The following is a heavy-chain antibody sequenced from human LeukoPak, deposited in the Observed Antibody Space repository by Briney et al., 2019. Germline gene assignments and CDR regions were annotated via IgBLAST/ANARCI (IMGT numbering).Heavy chain of an antibody. CDR1: GFTFSSYS. Sequence: GGSLTLSCPASGFTFSSYSMNWLRQAPGKGLEWVSSISSSSSYIYYADSVKGRFTISRDNAKNSLYLQMNSLRAEDTAVYYCARDRGPASNNDYWGQGTLVTVSS. J-gene: IGHJ4*02. CDR2: ISSSSSYI. CDR3: ARDRGPASNNDY. D-gene: IGHD2/OR15-2a*01. V-gene: IGHV3-21*01.